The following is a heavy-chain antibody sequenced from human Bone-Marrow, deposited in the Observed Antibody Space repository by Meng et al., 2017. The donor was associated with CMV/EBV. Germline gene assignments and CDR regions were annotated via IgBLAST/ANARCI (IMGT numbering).Heavy chain of an antibody. Sequence: SETLSLTCTVSGGSVSSSSYYWSWIRQPPGKGLEWIGYIYYSGSTNYNPSLKSRVTISVDTSKNHFSLKLSSVTAADTAVDYCARDRGSNRGSYLLYYYYDLDVWGQGTTVTVSS. V-gene: IGHV4-61*03. CDR2: IYYSGST. CDR1: GGSVSSSSYY. J-gene: IGHJ6*02. CDR3: ARDRGSNRGSYLLYYYYDLDV. D-gene: IGHD1-26*01.